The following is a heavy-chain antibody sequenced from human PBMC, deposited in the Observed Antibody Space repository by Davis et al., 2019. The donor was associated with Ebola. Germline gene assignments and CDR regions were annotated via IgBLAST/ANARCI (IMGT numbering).Heavy chain of an antibody. CDR2: ISSDSDYI. CDR1: VITFSSYA. CDR3: AGYIVLMVYADWFDP. V-gene: IGHV3-21*04. D-gene: IGHD2-8*01. Sequence: PGGSLRLSCTDSVITFSSYAMTWVRQAPGKGLEWVSAISSDSDYIYYADSAKGRFTISRDNAKNSLYLQMNSLRAEDTAVYYCAGYIVLMVYADWFDPWGQGTLVTVSS. J-gene: IGHJ5*02.